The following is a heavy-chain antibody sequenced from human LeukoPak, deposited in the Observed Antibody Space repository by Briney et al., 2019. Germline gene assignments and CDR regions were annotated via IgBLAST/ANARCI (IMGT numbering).Heavy chain of an antibody. CDR1: GFTFSYYS. CDR2: ISSSSRDI. D-gene: IGHD6-13*01. CDR3: ARVYSSSWYFFDY. J-gene: IGHJ4*02. V-gene: IGHV3-21*06. Sequence: GGSLRLSCAASGFTFSYYSMTWVRQAPGKGLEWVSSISSSSRDIQYTDSVGGRFTISRDNAKNSLSLQMNSLRAEDTAMYYCARVYSSSWYFFDYWGQGTLVTVSS.